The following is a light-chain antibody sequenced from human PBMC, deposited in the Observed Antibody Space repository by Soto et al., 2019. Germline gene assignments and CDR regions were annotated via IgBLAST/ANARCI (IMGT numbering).Light chain of an antibody. V-gene: IGKV3-15*01. Sequence: EIVMTQSPATLSVSPGERATLSCRASQSVSSNLAWYQQKPGQAPRLLIYGASTRATGIPARFSGSGSGTEFTLTISSLQSEDFVVYYCQQYGSSPNTFGQGTKLEIK. CDR3: QQYGSSPNT. J-gene: IGKJ2*01. CDR2: GAS. CDR1: QSVSSN.